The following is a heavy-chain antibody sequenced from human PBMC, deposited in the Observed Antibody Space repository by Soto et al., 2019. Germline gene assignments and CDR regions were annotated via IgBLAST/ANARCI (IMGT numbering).Heavy chain of an antibody. Sequence: PSETLSLTCTVSSGSVKNSTSYWVCIRQPPGKGLQGNASLSYSGATNYYLTLKSRLPISVDKYPNHVSLRLTSLTAANTAVYYCARQRYSNTWPYGYFDLWGRGTLVTVSS. CDR3: ARQRYSNTWPYGYFDL. CDR2: LSYSGAT. CDR1: SGSVKNSTSY. V-gene: IGHV4-39*01. D-gene: IGHD6-13*01. J-gene: IGHJ2*01.